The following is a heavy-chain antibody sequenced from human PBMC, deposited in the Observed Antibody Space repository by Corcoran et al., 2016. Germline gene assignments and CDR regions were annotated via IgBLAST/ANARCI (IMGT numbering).Heavy chain of an antibody. CDR3: ARGGGSSCWYWGGYYFDY. Sequence: QVQLVQSGAEVKKPGSSVKVSCKASGGTFSSYAISWVRQAPGQGLEWMGGIIPIFGTANYAQKFQGRVTITADESTSTAYMELSSLRSEDTAVDYCARGGGSSCWYWGGYYFDYWGQGTLVTVSS. CDR2: IIPIFGTA. J-gene: IGHJ4*02. D-gene: IGHD6-13*01. CDR1: GGTFSSYA. V-gene: IGHV1-69*01.